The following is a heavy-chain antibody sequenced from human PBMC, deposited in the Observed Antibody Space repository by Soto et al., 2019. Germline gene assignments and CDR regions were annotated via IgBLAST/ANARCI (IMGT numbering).Heavy chain of an antibody. D-gene: IGHD1-26*01. CDR1: GFTLSSYG. CDR2: IWYDGSNK. V-gene: IGHV3-33*01. J-gene: IGHJ6*02. Sequence: GSLKLSCAASGFTLSSYGMHWVRQAPGKGLDWVAVIWYDGSNKYYADSVKGRFTISRDNSKNTLYLQMNSLRAEDTAVYYCARDQKGGNYYYGMDVWGQGPTVTVSS. CDR3: ARDQKGGNYYYGMDV.